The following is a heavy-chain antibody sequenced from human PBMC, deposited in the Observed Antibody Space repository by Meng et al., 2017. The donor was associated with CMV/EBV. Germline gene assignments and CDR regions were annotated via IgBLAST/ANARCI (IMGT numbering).Heavy chain of an antibody. Sequence: ASVKVSCKASGYTFTSYYMHWVRQAPGQGLEWMGIINPSGGSTSYAQKFQGRVTMTRDTSTSTVYMELSSLRSEDTVVYYCARASGAAAGPIDFDYWGQGTLVTVSS. J-gene: IGHJ4*02. CDR1: GYTFTSYY. D-gene: IGHD6-13*01. V-gene: IGHV1-46*01. CDR2: INPSGGST. CDR3: ARASGAAAGPIDFDY.